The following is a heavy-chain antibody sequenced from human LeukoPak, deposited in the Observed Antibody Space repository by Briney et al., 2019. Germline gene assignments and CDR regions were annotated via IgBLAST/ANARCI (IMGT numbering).Heavy chain of an antibody. CDR3: AKRPTTTTRDY. V-gene: IGHV3-23*01. CDR2: ITGSGATT. J-gene: IGHJ4*02. CDR1: GFTFNNYV. Sequence: PGGSLRLSCAASGFTFNNYVMSWVRQAPGKGLEWVSGITGSGATTYYADSVKGRFTISRDNSKNTLYLQMNSLRAEDTAVYFCAKRPTTTTRDYWGQGTVVTVSS. D-gene: IGHD4-11*01.